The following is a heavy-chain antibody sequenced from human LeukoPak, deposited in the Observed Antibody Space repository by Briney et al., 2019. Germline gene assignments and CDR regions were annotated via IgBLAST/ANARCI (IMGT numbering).Heavy chain of an antibody. CDR2: IYYSGTT. CDR3: ARRISDYYYYYIDV. J-gene: IGHJ6*03. D-gene: IGHD3-10*01. CDR1: GGSISSSNYY. V-gene: IGHV4-39*01. Sequence: PSETLSLTCSVSGGSISSSNYYWGWIRQPPGKGLEWIGTIYYSGTTYYNPSLESRVTISEDMSKNQFSLTLRSVTAADTAVYYCARRISDYYYYYIDVWGKGTTVTVSS.